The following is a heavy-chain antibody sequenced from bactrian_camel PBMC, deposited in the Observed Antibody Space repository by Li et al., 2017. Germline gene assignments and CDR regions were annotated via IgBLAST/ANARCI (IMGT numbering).Heavy chain of an antibody. D-gene: IGHD1*01. CDR2: KYIGGGGST. V-gene: IGHV3S54*01. J-gene: IGHJ4*01. Sequence: VQLVESGGDSVQAGGSLRLSCTSTDNIRATFSLGWFRQSPGKMREGIAVKYIGGGGSTWYADSVQGRFTISRDNAKNTLYLQLNSLKTEDTAMYYCAKGSLLLGSERGQGTQVTVS. CDR1: DNIRATFS. CDR3: AKGSLLLGSE.